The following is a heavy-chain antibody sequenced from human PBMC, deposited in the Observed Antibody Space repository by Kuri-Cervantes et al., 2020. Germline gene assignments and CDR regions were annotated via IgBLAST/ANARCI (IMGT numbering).Heavy chain of an antibody. V-gene: IGHV4-59*01. J-gene: IGHJ6*03. CDR3: ARVVGYSSSWTFDYYYYMDV. CDR1: GGSFSGYY. D-gene: IGHD6-13*01. CDR2: IYYSGST. Sequence: GSLRLSCAVYGGSFSGYYWSWIRQPPGKGLEWIGYIYYSGSTNYNPSLKSRVTISVDTSKNQFSLKLSSVTAADTAVYHCARVVGYSSSWTFDYYYYMDVWGKGTTVTVSS.